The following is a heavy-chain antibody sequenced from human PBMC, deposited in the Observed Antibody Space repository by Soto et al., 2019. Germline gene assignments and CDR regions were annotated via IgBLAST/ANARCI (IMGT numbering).Heavy chain of an antibody. V-gene: IGHV1-18*04. D-gene: IGHD6-6*01. J-gene: IGHJ4*02. CDR3: ARLINEYSSSYAGIDY. CDR1: GYTFTSYG. CDR2: ISAYNGNT. Sequence: AASVKVSCKASGYTFTSYGISWVRQAPGQGLEWMGWISAYNGNTNYAQKLQGRVTMTTDTSTSTAYMELRSLRSDDTAVYYCARLINEYSSSYAGIDYWGQGTLVTVSS.